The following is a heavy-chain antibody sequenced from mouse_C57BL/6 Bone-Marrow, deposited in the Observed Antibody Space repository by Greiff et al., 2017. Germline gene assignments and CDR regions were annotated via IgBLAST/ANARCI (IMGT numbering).Heavy chain of an antibody. CDR2: IDPSDSYT. J-gene: IGHJ4*01. D-gene: IGHD2-5*01. CDR1: GYTFTSYW. Sequence: VQLQQPGAELVMPGASVKLSCKASGYTFTSYWMHWVKQRPGQGLEWIGEIDPSDSYTNYNQKFKGKSTLTVDKSSSTAYMQLSSLTSEDSAVYYCARYSNYEREMDYWGQGTSGTVSS. V-gene: IGHV1-69*01. CDR3: ARYSNYEREMDY.